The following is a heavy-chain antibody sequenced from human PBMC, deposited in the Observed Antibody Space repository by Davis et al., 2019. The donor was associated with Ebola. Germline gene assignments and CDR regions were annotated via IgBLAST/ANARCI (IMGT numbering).Heavy chain of an antibody. CDR3: ARGPQLERYDY. J-gene: IGHJ4*02. Sequence: MPSETLSLTCAVYGGSFSGYYWSWIRQPPGKGLEWIGEINHSGSTNYNPSLKSRVTISVDTSKNQFSLKLSSVTAADTAVYYCARGPQLERYDYWGQGTLVTVSS. V-gene: IGHV4-34*01. CDR2: INHSGST. CDR1: GGSFSGYY. D-gene: IGHD1-1*01.